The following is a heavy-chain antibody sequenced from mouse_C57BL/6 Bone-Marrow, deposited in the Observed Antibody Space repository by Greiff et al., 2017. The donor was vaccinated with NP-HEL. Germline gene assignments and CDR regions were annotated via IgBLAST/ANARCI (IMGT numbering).Heavy chain of an antibody. V-gene: IGHV7-1*01. J-gene: IGHJ2*01. Sequence: EVQLVESGGGLVQSGRSLRLSCATSGFTFSDFYMEWVRQAPGKGLEWIAASRNKANDYTTEYSASVKGRFIVSRDTSQSILYLQMNALRAEDTAIYYCARASPYYFDYWGQGTTLTVSS. CDR1: GFTFSDFY. CDR3: ARASPYYFDY. CDR2: SRNKANDYTT.